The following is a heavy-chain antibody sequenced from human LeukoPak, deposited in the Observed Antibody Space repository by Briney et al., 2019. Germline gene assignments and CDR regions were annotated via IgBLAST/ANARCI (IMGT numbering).Heavy chain of an antibody. D-gene: IGHD1-20*01. V-gene: IGHV3-48*02. CDR2: ISGSSTTI. CDR1: GFTFSSYS. CDR3: ARSQYNWNYVGY. Sequence: GGSLRLSCAVSGFTFSSYSMNWVRQAPGKGLEWVSYISGSSTTIYYADSVKGRFTISRDNAKNSLYLQMDSLRDEDTAVYYCARSQYNWNYVGYWGQGTLVTVSS. J-gene: IGHJ4*02.